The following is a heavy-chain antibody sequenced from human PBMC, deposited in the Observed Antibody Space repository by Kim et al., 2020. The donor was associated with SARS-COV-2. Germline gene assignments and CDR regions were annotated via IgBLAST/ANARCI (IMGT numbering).Heavy chain of an antibody. J-gene: IGHJ6*02. V-gene: IGHV3-48*02. Sequence: GGSLRLSCAASGFTFSSYSMNWVRQAPGKGLEWVSYISSSSSTIYYADSVKGRFTISRDNAKNSLYLQMNSLRDEDTAVYYCARVADGARMRSSWYPAAKGDYYYYYGMDVWGQGTTVTVSS. D-gene: IGHD6-13*01. CDR1: GFTFSSYS. CDR2: ISSSSSTI. CDR3: ARVADGARMRSSWYPAAKGDYYYYYGMDV.